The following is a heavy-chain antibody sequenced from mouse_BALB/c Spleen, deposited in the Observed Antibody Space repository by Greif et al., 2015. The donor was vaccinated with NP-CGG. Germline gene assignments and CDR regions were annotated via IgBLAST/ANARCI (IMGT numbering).Heavy chain of an antibody. CDR1: GYTFTSYY. J-gene: IGHJ4*01. D-gene: IGHD1-1*02. V-gene: IGHV1S81*02. Sequence: VQLVESGAELVKPGASVKLSCKASGYTFTSYYMYWVKQRPGQGLEWIGGINPSNGGTNSNEKFKNKATLTVDKSSSTAYMQLSSLTSEDSAVYYCTRYGGLDHFYAMDYWGQGTSVTVSS. CDR2: INPSNGGT. CDR3: TRYGGLDHFYAMDY.